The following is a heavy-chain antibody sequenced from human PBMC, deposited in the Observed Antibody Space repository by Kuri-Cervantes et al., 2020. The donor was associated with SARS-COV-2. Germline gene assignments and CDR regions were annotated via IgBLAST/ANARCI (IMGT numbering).Heavy chain of an antibody. D-gene: IGHD6-19*01. J-gene: IGHJ4*02. CDR2: MSGSGRSI. V-gene: IGHV3-23*01. CDR3: ARLAVAGTSEPYFDY. Sequence: GESLKISCAASGFTFSSYAMTWVRQAPGKELEWVSTMSGSGRSIYYADSVQGRFTISRDNSKNTLFLQMSALRAEDTATYYCARLAVAGTSEPYFDYWGQGTLVTVSS. CDR1: GFTFSSYA.